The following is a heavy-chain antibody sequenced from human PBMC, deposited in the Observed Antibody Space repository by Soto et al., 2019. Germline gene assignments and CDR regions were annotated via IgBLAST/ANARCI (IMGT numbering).Heavy chain of an antibody. V-gene: IGHV3-23*01. CDR3: AKTRGAMIYAISVYSMDV. CDR1: GFSFSSCA. D-gene: IGHD2-8*01. Sequence: EVQLLESGGGFIHPGGSLRLSCAASGFSFSSCAMNWVRQAPGKGLEWVSVISGSADSTFYADSVKGRFTISRDNSKSTLYLQINSLRAEDTAVYYCAKTRGAMIYAISVYSMDVWGQGTTVTVSS. CDR2: ISGSADST. J-gene: IGHJ6*02.